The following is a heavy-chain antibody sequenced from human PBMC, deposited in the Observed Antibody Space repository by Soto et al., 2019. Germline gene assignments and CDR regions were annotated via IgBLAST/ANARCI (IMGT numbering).Heavy chain of an antibody. V-gene: IGHV3-23*01. CDR3: AKDLRPLWN. Sequence: GGSLRLSCAASGFTFSSYAMSWVRQAPGKGLEWVSGFSGSGDSTFYAESVKGRFTISRDNSKNTLYLQVNSLRAEDTAVYYCAKDLRPLWNWGQGTQVTVSS. CDR2: FSGSGDST. D-gene: IGHD3-10*01. CDR1: GFTFSSYA. J-gene: IGHJ4*02.